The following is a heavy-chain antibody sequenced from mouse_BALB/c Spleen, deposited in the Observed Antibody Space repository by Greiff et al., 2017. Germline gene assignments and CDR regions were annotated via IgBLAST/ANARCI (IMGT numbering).Heavy chain of an antibody. CDR1: GFSLTDYG. CDR2: IWGGGST. V-gene: IGHV2-6-5*01. CDR3: AIITTAPYYYAMDY. J-gene: IGHJ4*01. D-gene: IGHD1-2*01. Sequence: VKVVESGPGLVAPSQSLSITCTVSGFSLTDYGVSWIRQPPGKGLEWLGVIWGGGSTYYNSAHKSRLSISKDNSKSQVFLKMNSLQTDDTAMYYCAIITTAPYYYAMDYWGQGTSVTVSS.